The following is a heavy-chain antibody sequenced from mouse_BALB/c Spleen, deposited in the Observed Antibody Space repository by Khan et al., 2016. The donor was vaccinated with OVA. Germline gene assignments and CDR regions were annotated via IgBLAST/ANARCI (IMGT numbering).Heavy chain of an antibody. V-gene: IGHV1-9*01. D-gene: IGHD2-2*01. Sequence: QVQLMESGAELMKPGASVKISCKATGYTFSSYWIEWVKQRPGHGLEWIGEILPGSDSTNYNEKFKGKATFTADTSSNTVYMQLSSLTSEDSAVYYCARMGDYGYDAWFAYWGQGTLVTVSA. J-gene: IGHJ3*01. CDR1: GYTFSSYW. CDR3: ARMGDYGYDAWFAY. CDR2: ILPGSDST.